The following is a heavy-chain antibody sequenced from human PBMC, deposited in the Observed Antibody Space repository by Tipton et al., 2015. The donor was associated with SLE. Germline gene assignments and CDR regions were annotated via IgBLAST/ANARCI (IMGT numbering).Heavy chain of an antibody. CDR2: IYYSGST. Sequence: TLSLTCAVYGGSFSGYYWSWIRQPPGKGLEWIGSIYYSGSTYYNPSLKSRVTISVDTSKNQFSLKLSSVTAADTAVYYCAREGGYSGYGADYWGQGTLVTVSS. V-gene: IGHV4-34*01. CDR1: GGSFSGYY. D-gene: IGHD5-12*01. CDR3: AREGGYSGYGADY. J-gene: IGHJ4*02.